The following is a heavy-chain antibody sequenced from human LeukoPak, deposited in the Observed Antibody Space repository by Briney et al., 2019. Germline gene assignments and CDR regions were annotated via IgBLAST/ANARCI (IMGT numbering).Heavy chain of an antibody. CDR2: TSADNLNT. Sequence: ASVKVSCKTSGYSFSNYGLAWVRQAPGQGLEWVGRTSADNLNTDYAQKVQGRVTITTDISTATAYLELRSLRSDDTAVYYCASGKVAPNYYFGMDVWGQGTTVTVSS. CDR3: ASGKVAPNYYFGMDV. V-gene: IGHV1-18*01. CDR1: GYSFSNYG. J-gene: IGHJ6*02. D-gene: IGHD5-12*01.